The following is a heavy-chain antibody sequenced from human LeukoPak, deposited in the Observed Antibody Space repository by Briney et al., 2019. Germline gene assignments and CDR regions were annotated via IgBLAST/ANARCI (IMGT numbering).Heavy chain of an antibody. CDR1: GFTVSSNY. CDR3: ARVLSGTSYDFWSGSNFDS. Sequence: PGGSLRLSCAASGFTVSSNYMSWVRQAPGKGLEWVSVIYSGGSTYYADSVKGRFTISRDNSKNTLYLQMNSLRAEDTAVYYCARVLSGTSYDFWSGSNFDSWGQGTLVTVSS. CDR2: IYSGGST. V-gene: IGHV3-53*01. D-gene: IGHD3-3*01. J-gene: IGHJ4*02.